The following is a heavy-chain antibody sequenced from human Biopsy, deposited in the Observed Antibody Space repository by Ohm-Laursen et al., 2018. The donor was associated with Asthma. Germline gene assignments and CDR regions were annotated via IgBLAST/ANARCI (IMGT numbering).Heavy chain of an antibody. Sequence: ASVKVSCKTSGYTFNSADITWVRQAPGQGLEWMGWISVYNGNTRVAQKLQDRVTMITDTSTSTAYMELRSLRSDDTAVYFCARAVDYSHYYGIDVWGQGTTVTVS. J-gene: IGHJ6*02. CDR1: GYTFNSAD. D-gene: IGHD4-23*01. CDR3: ARAVDYSHYYGIDV. V-gene: IGHV1-18*01. CDR2: ISVYNGNT.